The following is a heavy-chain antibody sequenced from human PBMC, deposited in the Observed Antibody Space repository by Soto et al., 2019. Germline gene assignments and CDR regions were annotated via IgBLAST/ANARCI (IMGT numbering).Heavy chain of an antibody. J-gene: IGHJ4*02. Sequence: GGSLRLSCAASGFSLSMYWMSWLRQAPGRGPEWVANIKQDGSEKYYVDSVKGRFTIFRDNAKNSLYLEMNSLRAEDTAVYYCARESEDLTSNFDYWGQGTLVTVSS. CDR2: IKQDGSEK. CDR1: GFSLSMYW. CDR3: ARESEDLTSNFDY. V-gene: IGHV3-7*01.